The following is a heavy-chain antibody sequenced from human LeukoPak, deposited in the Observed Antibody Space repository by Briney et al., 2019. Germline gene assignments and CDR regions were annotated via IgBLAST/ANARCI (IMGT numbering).Heavy chain of an antibody. D-gene: IGHD6-25*01. J-gene: IGHJ4*02. CDR3: ASPTGYSSDFDY. CDR1: GYTFTDYY. V-gene: IGHV1-69*05. CDR2: IIPIFGTA. Sequence: SVKVSCKVSGYTFTDYYMHWVQQAPGQGLEWMGRIIPIFGTANYAQKFQGRVTITTDESTSTAYMELSSLRSEDTAVYYCASPTGYSSDFDYWGQGTLVTVSS.